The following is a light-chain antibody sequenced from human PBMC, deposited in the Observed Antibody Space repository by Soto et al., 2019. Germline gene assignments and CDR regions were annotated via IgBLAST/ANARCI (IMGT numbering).Light chain of an antibody. Sequence: DIQMTQSPSTLSASVGDRVSITCRASESISSWLAWYQQKPGKAPKILINKASNLESGVPSRFSGSGSGTEFPLTISSLQPDDFATYYRQQYNNYPLTFGGGTKVEIK. CDR2: KAS. V-gene: IGKV1-5*03. CDR3: QQYNNYPLT. CDR1: ESISSW. J-gene: IGKJ4*01.